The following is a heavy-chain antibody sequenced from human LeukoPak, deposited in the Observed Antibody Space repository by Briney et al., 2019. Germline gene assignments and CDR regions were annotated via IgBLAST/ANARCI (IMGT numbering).Heavy chain of an antibody. CDR2: IIPIFGTA. J-gene: IGHJ6*03. D-gene: IGHD3-3*01. Sequence: GASVKVSCKASGGTFSSYAISWVRQAPGQGLEWMGGIIPIFGTANYAQKFQGRVTITADESTSTAYMELSSLRSEDTAVYYCARTISTIFGVVPLASYYYYMDVWGKGTTVTVS. V-gene: IGHV1-69*13. CDR1: GGTFSSYA. CDR3: ARTISTIFGVVPLASYYYYMDV.